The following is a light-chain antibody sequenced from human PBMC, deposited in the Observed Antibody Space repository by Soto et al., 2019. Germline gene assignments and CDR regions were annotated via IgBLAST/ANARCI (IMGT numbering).Light chain of an antibody. CDR3: QQSYSTLGT. CDR2: AAS. J-gene: IGKJ2*01. Sequence: DIQMTQSPSSLSASVGDRVAITCRASQSISSYLNWYQQKPGKAPKLLIYAASSLHSGVPSRFSGSGPGTDFTLIISSLQSEDFATYYCQQSYSTLGTFGQGTKLEIK. V-gene: IGKV1-39*01. CDR1: QSISSY.